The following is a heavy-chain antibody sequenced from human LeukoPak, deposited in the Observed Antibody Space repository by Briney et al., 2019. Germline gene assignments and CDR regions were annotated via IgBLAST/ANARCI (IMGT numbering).Heavy chain of an antibody. CDR3: ARAGGYSSSWYPPNV. CDR2: INPNSGGT. CDR1: GYTFTGYY. D-gene: IGHD6-13*01. V-gene: IGHV1-2*02. Sequence: ASVKVSCKASGYTFTGYYLHWVRRAPGQGLEWMGWINPNSGGTNYAQNFQGRFTMTRDTSITTAYMELSRLTSDDTAVYYCARAGGYSSSWYPPNVWGQGTLVTVSS. J-gene: IGHJ4*02.